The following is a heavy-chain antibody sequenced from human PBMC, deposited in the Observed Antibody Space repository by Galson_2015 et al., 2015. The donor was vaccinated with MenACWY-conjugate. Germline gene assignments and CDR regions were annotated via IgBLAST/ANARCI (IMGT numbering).Heavy chain of an antibody. V-gene: IGHV3-7*03. CDR1: GFTFNNYW. Sequence: SLRLSCAASGFTFNNYWMSWVRQVPGKGPEWVANIKQDGSEKYYVDSVRGRFTISRDNAKSSLFLQMNSLRVEDTAVYYCARDLGFYCSYNDCYSPYWGQGTLVTVSS. CDR3: ARDLGFYCSYNDCYSPY. CDR2: IKQDGSEK. J-gene: IGHJ4*02. D-gene: IGHD2-15*01.